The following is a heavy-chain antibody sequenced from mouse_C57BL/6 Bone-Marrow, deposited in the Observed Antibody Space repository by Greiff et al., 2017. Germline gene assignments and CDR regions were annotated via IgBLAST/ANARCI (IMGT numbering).Heavy chain of an antibody. Sequence: VQLQQPGAELVRPGASVKLSCKASGYTFTSYGMRWVKQRTGQGLEWIGMIHPNSGNTNYNEKFKSKATLTADKSSSTAYMQLSSLTSEDSAVYFCARGGVYCDFDFWGSGTT. CDR2: IHPNSGNT. J-gene: IGHJ1*01. CDR1: GYTFTSYG. V-gene: IGHV1-64*01. CDR3: ARGGVYCDFDF.